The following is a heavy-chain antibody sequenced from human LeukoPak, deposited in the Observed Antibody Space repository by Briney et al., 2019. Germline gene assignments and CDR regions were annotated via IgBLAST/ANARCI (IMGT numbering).Heavy chain of an antibody. D-gene: IGHD3-3*01. J-gene: IGHJ6*02. CDR1: WFYDTMSY. Sequence: GGSLRLSRAGSWFYDTMSYMGALRQAPGKGLEWVSVIYSGGTAHYADSVKGRFTISRDNSNNTLFLQMTSLRVEDTAVYYCADAVLHLAGFFVWLPYFGMDVWGQGTTVIVSS. CDR3: ADAVLHLAGFFVWLPYFGMDV. CDR2: IYSGGTA. V-gene: IGHV3-66*01.